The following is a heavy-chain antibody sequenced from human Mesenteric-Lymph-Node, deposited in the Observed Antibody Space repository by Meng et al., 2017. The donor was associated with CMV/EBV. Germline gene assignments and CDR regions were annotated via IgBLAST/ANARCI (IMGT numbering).Heavy chain of an antibody. D-gene: IGHD6-6*01. V-gene: IGHV4-39*01. CDR3: ARQPRYSSSIWFDP. J-gene: IGHJ5*02. CDR2: IYYSGST. Sequence: SETLSLTCTVSGGSISSSFYYWGWIRQPPGKGLEWIGTIYYSGSTYYNPSLKSRVTISVDTSENQFSLKLSSVTAADTAVYYCARQPRYSSSIWFDPWGQGTLVTVSS. CDR1: GGSISSSFYY.